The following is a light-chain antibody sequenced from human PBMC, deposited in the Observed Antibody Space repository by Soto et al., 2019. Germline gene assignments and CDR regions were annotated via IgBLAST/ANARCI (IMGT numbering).Light chain of an antibody. Sequence: QSALTQPASVSGSPGQSITISCTGTSSDVGGYNYVSWYQQHPGKAPKLMIYEVSNRPSGVSNRFSGSKSGNTASLTISGLQAEDEADYYCSSYTSSSTLPPFGTGTKVTVL. CDR1: SSDVGGYNY. V-gene: IGLV2-14*01. J-gene: IGLJ1*01. CDR2: EVS. CDR3: SSYTSSSTLPP.